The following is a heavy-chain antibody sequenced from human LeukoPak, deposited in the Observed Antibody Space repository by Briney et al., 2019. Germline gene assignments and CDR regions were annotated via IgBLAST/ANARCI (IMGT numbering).Heavy chain of an antibody. D-gene: IGHD3-9*01. CDR2: ISSSSSYI. CDR3: ARDERGGVRYFDWLYPGVFDY. CDR1: GFTFSSYS. Sequence: GGSLRLSCAASGFTFSSYSMNWVRQAPGKGPEWVSSISSSSSYIYYADSVKGRFTISRDNAKNSLYLQMNSLRAEDTAVYYCARDERGGVRYFDWLYPGVFDYWGQGTLVTVSS. J-gene: IGHJ4*02. V-gene: IGHV3-21*01.